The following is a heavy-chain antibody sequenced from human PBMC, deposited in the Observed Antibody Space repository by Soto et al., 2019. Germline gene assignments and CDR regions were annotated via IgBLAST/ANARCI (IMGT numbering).Heavy chain of an antibody. D-gene: IGHD3-22*01. CDR2: IHNSGTS. CDR3: ERDFYDSVGYTWFDS. CDR1: GGTSTSYY. J-gene: IGHJ5*01. Sequence: SETLSLTCTVSGGTSTSYYWGWIRQAPGKGLEWIGRIHNSGTSTHNPSLNGRVTISIDMSKKQFSLKLTSLTSADTAVYYCERDFYDSVGYTWFDSWSQGTLVTVS. V-gene: IGHV4-59*01.